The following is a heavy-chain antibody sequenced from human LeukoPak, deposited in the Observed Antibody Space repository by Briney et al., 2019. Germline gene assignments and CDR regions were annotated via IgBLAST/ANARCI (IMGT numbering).Heavy chain of an antibody. V-gene: IGHV4-4*02. CDR1: GGSITTTNF. J-gene: IGHJ5*02. D-gene: IGHD1-26*01. Sequence: SGTLSLTCGVSGGSITTTNFWSWVRPPPGGGLEWIGEISLRGRTQCNPSLKSRVNISIGESKNHLYLSLASVTAADTAVYYCSRESGPYCPFGHWGLGTLVAGTS. CDR2: ISLRGRT. CDR3: SRESGPYCPFGH.